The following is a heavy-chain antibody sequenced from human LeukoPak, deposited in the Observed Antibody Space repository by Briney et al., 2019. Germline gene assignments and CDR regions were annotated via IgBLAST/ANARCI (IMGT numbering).Heavy chain of an antibody. CDR1: GFTFSTYG. CDR2: LRYDGSNK. J-gene: IGHJ3*02. D-gene: IGHD6-19*01. CDR3: AKGKAGTDAFDI. V-gene: IGHV3-30*02. Sequence: GGSLRLSCAASGFTFSTYGMHWVRQAPGKGLEWVAFLRYDGSNKYYADSVKGRFTISRDNSKNTLYLQMNSLRAEDTAVYYCAKGKAGTDAFDIWGQGTMVTVSS.